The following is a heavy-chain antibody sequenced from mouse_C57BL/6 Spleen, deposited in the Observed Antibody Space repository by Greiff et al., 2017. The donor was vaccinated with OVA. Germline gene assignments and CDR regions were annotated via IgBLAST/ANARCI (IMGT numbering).Heavy chain of an antibody. CDR2: ISSGSSTI. J-gene: IGHJ2*01. CDR3: ARQGVLHYFDY. Sequence: DVMLVESGGGLVKPGGSLKLSCAASGFTFSDYGMHWVRQAPEKGLEWVAYISSGSSTIYYADTVKGRFTISRDNAKNTLFLQMTSLRSEDTAMYYCARQGVLHYFDYWGQGTTLTVSS. V-gene: IGHV5-17*01. CDR1: GFTFSDYG. D-gene: IGHD1-1*01.